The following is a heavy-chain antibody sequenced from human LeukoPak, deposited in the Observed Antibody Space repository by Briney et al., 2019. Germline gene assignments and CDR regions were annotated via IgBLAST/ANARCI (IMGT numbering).Heavy chain of an antibody. CDR2: IYSGGST. CDR1: GFTVSSNY. Sequence: GGSLRLSCAASGFTVSSNYMSWVRQAPGKGLEWVSVIYSGGSTYYADSVKGRFTISRDNSKNTLYLQMNSLRAEDTAVYYCARVPIAAPPPYMDVWGKGTTVTVSS. J-gene: IGHJ6*03. D-gene: IGHD6-13*01. V-gene: IGHV3-53*01. CDR3: ARVPIAAPPPYMDV.